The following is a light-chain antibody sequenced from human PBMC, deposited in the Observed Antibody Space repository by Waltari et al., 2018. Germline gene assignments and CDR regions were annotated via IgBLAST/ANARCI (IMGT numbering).Light chain of an antibody. V-gene: IGKV1-39*01. J-gene: IGKJ3*01. CDR2: AAS. Sequence: DIQMTQSPSSLSASVGDSVTITCRASQSINTYLNWYQQKPGKAPELLIYAASSLQSGVPSAFSGSGSGTDITLTISSLQPEDFATYFCQQGHSPPFTFGPGTKVDIK. CDR3: QQGHSPPFT. CDR1: QSINTY.